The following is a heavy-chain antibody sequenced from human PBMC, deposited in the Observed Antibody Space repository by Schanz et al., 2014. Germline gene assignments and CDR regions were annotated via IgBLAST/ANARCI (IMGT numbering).Heavy chain of an antibody. V-gene: IGHV4-59*01. J-gene: IGHJ6*02. CDR2: IYSSGNT. CDR3: ARVAVAGVEGNRDHYYDLDV. Sequence: QVQLQESGPGLVKPSETLSLTCTVSGGSISNYHWSWIQQPPGKGLEWLGYIYSSGNTNYNPSRKRRVTISVDTSKNHFSLTLSSVAAADTAVYYCARVAVAGVEGNRDHYYDLDVWGRGTTVTVSS. CDR1: GGSISNYH. D-gene: IGHD6-19*01.